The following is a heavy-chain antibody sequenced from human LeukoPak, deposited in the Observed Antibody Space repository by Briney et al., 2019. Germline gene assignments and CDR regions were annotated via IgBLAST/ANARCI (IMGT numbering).Heavy chain of an antibody. CDR2: IYYSGST. D-gene: IGHD3-3*01. CDR1: GGSISSYY. V-gene: IGHV4-59*01. Sequence: SETLSLTCTVSGGSISSYYWSWIRQPPGKGQEWIGYIYYSGSTNYNPSLKSRVTISVDTSKNQFSLKLSSVTAADTAVYYCARGTDYDFWSGYTDWFDPWGQGTLVTVSS. CDR3: ARGTDYDFWSGYTDWFDP. J-gene: IGHJ5*02.